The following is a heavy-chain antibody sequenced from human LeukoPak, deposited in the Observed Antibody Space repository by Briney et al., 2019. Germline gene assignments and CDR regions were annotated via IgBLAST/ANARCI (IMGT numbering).Heavy chain of an antibody. J-gene: IGHJ6*04. CDR1: GFTFSSYE. Sequence: GGSLRLSCAASGFTFSSYEMNWVRQAPGKGLEWVSYISSSGSTIYYADSVKGRFTISRDNAKNSLYLQMNSLRAEDTAVYYCARGVFEYYYYGMDVWGKGTTATVSS. D-gene: IGHD3-10*02. CDR2: ISSSGSTI. V-gene: IGHV3-48*03. CDR3: ARGVFEYYYYGMDV.